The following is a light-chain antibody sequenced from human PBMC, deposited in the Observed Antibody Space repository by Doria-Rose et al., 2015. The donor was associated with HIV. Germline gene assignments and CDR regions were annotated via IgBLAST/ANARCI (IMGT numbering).Light chain of an antibody. Sequence: TQSPESLGMSLGERATLNCKSNQSLLYTSKNYLAWYQQKPGQPPKLLIYCASTRQSGVPARFSGSGSGTDFTLTISSLEAEDVAVYYCQQYYDTPSFGPGTTMDIK. V-gene: IGKV4-1*01. CDR3: QQYYDTPS. J-gene: IGKJ3*01. CDR2: CAS. CDR1: QSLLYTSKNY.